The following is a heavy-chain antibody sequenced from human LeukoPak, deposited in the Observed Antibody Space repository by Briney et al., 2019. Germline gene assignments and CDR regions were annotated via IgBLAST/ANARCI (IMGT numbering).Heavy chain of an antibody. CDR3: ARDRGGWELLWYFDL. CDR1: GYTFTGYY. V-gene: IGHV1-2*02. Sequence: ASVKVSCKASGYTFTGYYMHWVRQAPGQGLEWMGWINPNSGGTNYAQKFQGRVTMTRDTSISTAYMELSRLRSDDTAVYYCARDRGGWELLWYFDLWGRGTLVTVSS. J-gene: IGHJ2*01. D-gene: IGHD1-26*01. CDR2: INPNSGGT.